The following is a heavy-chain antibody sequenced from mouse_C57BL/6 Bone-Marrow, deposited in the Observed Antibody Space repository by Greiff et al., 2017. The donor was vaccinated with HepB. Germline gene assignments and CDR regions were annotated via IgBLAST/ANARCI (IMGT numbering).Heavy chain of an antibody. Sequence: QVQLKESGAELVKPGASVKLSCKASGYTFTSYWMQWVKQRPGQGLEWIGEIDPSDSYTNYNQKFKGKATLTVDTSSSTAYMQLSSLTSEDSAVYYCVGYYGSSRTWFAYWGQGTLVTVSA. V-gene: IGHV1-50*01. D-gene: IGHD1-1*01. CDR2: IDPSDSYT. J-gene: IGHJ3*01. CDR3: VGYYGSSRTWFAY. CDR1: GYTFTSYW.